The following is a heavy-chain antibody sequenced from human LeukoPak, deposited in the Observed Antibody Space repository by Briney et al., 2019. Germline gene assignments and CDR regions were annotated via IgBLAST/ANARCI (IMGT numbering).Heavy chain of an antibody. J-gene: IGHJ4*02. V-gene: IGHV3-21*01. CDR2: ISSSSYI. Sequence: PGGSLRLSCAASGFTFSSYSMNWVRQAPGKGLEWVSSISSSSYIYYADSVKGRFTISRDNAKNSLYLQMNSLRAEDTAVYYCAREVTIFGVVIPFDYWGQGTLVTVSS. D-gene: IGHD3-3*01. CDR3: AREVTIFGVVIPFDY. CDR1: GFTFSSYS.